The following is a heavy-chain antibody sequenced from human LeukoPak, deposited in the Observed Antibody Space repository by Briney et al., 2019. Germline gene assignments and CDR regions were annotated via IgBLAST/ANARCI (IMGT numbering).Heavy chain of an antibody. CDR1: GFTVSSNY. CDR2: IYSGGST. J-gene: IGHJ4*02. V-gene: IGHV3-66*01. D-gene: IGHD5-24*01. CDR3: AKDQNFVGWGDGYNSWFDY. Sequence: GGSLRLSCAASGFTVSSNYMSWVRQAPGKGLEWVSVIYSGGSTYYADSVKGRFTISRDNSKNTQYLQMNSLRAEDTAVYYCAKDQNFVGWGDGYNSWFDYWGQGTLVTVSS.